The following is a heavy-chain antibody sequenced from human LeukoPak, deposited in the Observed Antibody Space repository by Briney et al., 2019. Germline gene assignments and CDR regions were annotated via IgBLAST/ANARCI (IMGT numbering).Heavy chain of an antibody. V-gene: IGHV3-64D*06. CDR2: MNSNGGST. D-gene: IGHD6-13*01. Sequence: GGSLRLSCSASGSTFSSYAMHWVRQAPGKGLEYVSAMNSNGGSTYYADSVKGRFTISRDNSKDTLYLQMTRLRAEDTGVYYCVLSSSRWQYENWLDPWGQGTLVTVSS. CDR3: VLSSSRWQYENWLDP. J-gene: IGHJ5*02. CDR1: GSTFSSYA.